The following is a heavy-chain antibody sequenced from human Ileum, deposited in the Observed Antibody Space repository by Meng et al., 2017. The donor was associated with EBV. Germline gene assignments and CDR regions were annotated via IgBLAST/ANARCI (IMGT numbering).Heavy chain of an antibody. V-gene: IGHV3-74*03. CDR3: TTDTRFRIDS. J-gene: IGHJ4*02. CDR1: GFTFSSYV. D-gene: IGHD2-21*01. CDR2: ISHDGSNT. Sequence: QLVGSGGGLVRPGGSLGLSGAASGFTFSSYVMHWVRQAPGKGLVWVSRISHDGSNTMYADSVKGRFTVSRDNAKNTLYVQMNNLRAEDTAVYYCTTDTRFRIDSWGQGTLVTVSS.